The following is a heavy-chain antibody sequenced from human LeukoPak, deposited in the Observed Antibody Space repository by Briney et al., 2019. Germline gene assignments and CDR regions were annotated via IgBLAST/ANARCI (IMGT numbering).Heavy chain of an antibody. J-gene: IGHJ4*02. Sequence: GGSLRLSCAASGFTFSSYAMHWVRQAPGKGLEWVAVISYEGSNKYYADSVKGRFTISRDNSKNTLYLQMNSLRAEDTAVYYCARDPTHYGERYYFDYWGQGTLVTVSS. CDR2: ISYEGSNK. D-gene: IGHD4-17*01. V-gene: IGHV3-30*04. CDR1: GFTFSSYA. CDR3: ARDPTHYGERYYFDY.